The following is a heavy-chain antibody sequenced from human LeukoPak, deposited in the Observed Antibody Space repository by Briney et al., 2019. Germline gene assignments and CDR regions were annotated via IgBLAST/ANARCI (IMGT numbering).Heavy chain of an antibody. Sequence: GGSLRLSCAASGFTFSSYELNWVRQAPGKGLEWVSYITTSGRTIYYADSVKGRFTISRENAKNSLYLQMNSLRAEDTAVYYCVRDYRGFDYWGQGTLVTVSS. CDR1: GFTFSSYE. J-gene: IGHJ4*02. CDR3: VRDYRGFDY. D-gene: IGHD1-26*01. V-gene: IGHV3-48*03. CDR2: ITTSGRTI.